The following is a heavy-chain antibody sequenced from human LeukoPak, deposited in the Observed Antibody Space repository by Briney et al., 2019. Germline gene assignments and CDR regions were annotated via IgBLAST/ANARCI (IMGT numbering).Heavy chain of an antibody. CDR1: GYSFTSYW. CDR2: IYPGDSDT. J-gene: IGHJ3*02. V-gene: IGHV5-51*01. D-gene: IGHD5-12*01. Sequence: NPGESLKISCKGSGYSFTSYWIGWVRQMPGKGLEWMGIIYPGDSDTRYSPSFQGQVTISADKSISTAYLQWSSLKASDTAMYYCASPGYSGYDFPYFDIWGQGTMVTVSS. CDR3: ASPGYSGYDFPYFDI.